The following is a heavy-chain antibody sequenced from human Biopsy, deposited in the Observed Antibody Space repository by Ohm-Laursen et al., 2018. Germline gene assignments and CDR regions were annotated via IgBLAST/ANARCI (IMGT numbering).Heavy chain of an antibody. Sequence: SLRLSCAASGFTVSDNHVSWVRQAPGKGLMWVARIHSDGTTPTYADSVKGRFSISRDNAKNTVYLQMNSLGIDDTAVYYCASSNPSRVAGGVALLDHWGQGALVTVSP. D-gene: IGHD3-16*01. J-gene: IGHJ4*02. V-gene: IGHV3-74*01. CDR3: ASSNPSRVAGGVALLDH. CDR1: GFTVSDNH. CDR2: IHSDGTTP.